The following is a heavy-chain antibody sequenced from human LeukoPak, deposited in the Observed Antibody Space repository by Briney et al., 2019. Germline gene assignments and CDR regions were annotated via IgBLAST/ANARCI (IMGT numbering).Heavy chain of an antibody. CDR3: AREPGATAAFDI. Sequence: GGSLRLSCAASGFTFSSYEMNWVRQAPGKGLEWVSYISSSGSTVYYADSVKGRFTISRDNAKNSPYLQTNSLRAEDTAVYYCAREPGATAAFDIWGQGTMVTVSS. D-gene: IGHD1-26*01. CDR2: ISSSGSTV. J-gene: IGHJ3*02. CDR1: GFTFSSYE. V-gene: IGHV3-48*03.